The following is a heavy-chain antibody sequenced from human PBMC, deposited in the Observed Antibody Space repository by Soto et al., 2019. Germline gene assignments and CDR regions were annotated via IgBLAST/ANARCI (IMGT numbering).Heavy chain of an antibody. CDR2: IWYDGSSK. J-gene: IGHJ6*02. V-gene: IGHV3-33*01. Sequence: GGSLRLSCAASGFIFNEYGMHWVRQAPGKGLEWVAVIWYDGSSKYYADSVKGRFTISRDNSKNTLYLQMNSLRAEDTAVYYCARDSNLDGMDVWGQGTTVTVSS. CDR1: GFIFNEYG. D-gene: IGHD4-4*01. CDR3: ARDSNLDGMDV.